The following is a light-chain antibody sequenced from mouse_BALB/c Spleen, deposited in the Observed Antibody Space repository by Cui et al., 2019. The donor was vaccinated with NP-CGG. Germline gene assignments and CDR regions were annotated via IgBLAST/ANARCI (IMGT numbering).Light chain of an antibody. CDR3: ALWYSNHWV. Sequence: AFLTRESALTTSPGETVTLTCRSSAGAVTSNNFANWVQEKPDQLFTGLIGGTNNRAPGVPARFSGSLIGDKAALTITGAQTEDEAIYFCALWYSNHWVFGGGTKLTVL. V-gene: IGLV1*01. CDR1: AGAVTSNNF. CDR2: GTN. J-gene: IGLJ1*01.